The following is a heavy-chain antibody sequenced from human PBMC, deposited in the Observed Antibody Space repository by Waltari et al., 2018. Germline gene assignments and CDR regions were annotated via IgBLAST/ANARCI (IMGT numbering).Heavy chain of an antibody. Sequence: QVQLVQSGAEVKKPGSSVKVSCKASGGTFSSSTISWVRQAPGQGLEWMGRIIPILGIANYAQKFQGRVTITADKSTSTAYMELSSLRSEDTAVYYCARAPSSGLPPWDYWGQGTLVTVSS. V-gene: IGHV1-69*02. CDR1: GGTFSSST. CDR3: ARAPSSGLPPWDY. CDR2: IIPILGIA. J-gene: IGHJ4*02. D-gene: IGHD6-19*01.